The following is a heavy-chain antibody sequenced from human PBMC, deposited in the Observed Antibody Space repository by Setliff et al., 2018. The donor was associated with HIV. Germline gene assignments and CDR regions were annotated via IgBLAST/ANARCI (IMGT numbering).Heavy chain of an antibody. D-gene: IGHD3-16*02. V-gene: IGHV1-3*04. CDR3: ARDGAYVWGTYRYQGFDH. CDR1: GYTFSTYP. CDR2: INTGNDNT. Sequence: ASVKVSCKTTGYTFSTYPMHWVRQAPGQRLEWMGWINTGNDNTRYSQNIQGRVTITRDTSATTVYMELSRLRSEDTAVYYCARDGAYVWGTYRYQGFDHWGQGTLVTVSS. J-gene: IGHJ4*02.